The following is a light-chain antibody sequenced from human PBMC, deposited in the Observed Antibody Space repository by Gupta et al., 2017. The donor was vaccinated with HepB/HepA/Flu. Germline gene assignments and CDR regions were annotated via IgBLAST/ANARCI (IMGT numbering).Light chain of an antibody. CDR3: QQDGSSLT. CDR1: QSVSSSY. J-gene: IGKJ5*01. CDR2: GAS. V-gene: IGKV3-20*01. Sequence: NVLTQSPGTLSLSPGERATLSCRASQSVSSSYLAWYQQKPGQAPRLIIYGASSRATGITDRFSGSGSGKDFTLTSSRREPEDFAVYYWQQDGSSLTFGQGTRLEIK.